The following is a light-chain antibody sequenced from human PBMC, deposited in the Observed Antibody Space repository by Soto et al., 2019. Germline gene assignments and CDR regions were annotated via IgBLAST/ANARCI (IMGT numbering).Light chain of an antibody. J-gene: IGLJ1*01. V-gene: IGLV2-14*01. CDR2: EVT. CDR1: SSDVGFYKY. Sequence: AVTQPASVSGSPGQSIAISCTGSSSDVGFYKYVSWYQQHPGKVPKLIIYEVTNRPSGVSNRFSGSKSGNTASLTISGLNNEDAADYYCGSYTTSLTRVFGTGTQVT. CDR3: GSYTTSLTRV.